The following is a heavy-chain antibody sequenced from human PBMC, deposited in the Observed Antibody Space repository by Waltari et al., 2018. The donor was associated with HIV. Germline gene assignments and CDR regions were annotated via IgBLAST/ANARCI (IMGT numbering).Heavy chain of an antibody. V-gene: IGHV3-74*01. Sequence: EVQLVESGGGLVQPGGSLRLSCAASGFTFSSYWMHWVRKAPGKGLVWVSRINSDGSSTSYADSVKGRFTISRDNAKNTLYLQMNSLRAEDTAVYYCARDLVVRGVTTWYYGMDVWGQGTTVTVSS. D-gene: IGHD3-10*01. CDR2: INSDGSST. CDR1: GFTFSSYW. J-gene: IGHJ6*02. CDR3: ARDLVVRGVTTWYYGMDV.